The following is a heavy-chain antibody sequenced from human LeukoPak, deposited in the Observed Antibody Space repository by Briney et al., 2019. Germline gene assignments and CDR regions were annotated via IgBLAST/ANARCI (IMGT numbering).Heavy chain of an antibody. CDR2: ISWNSGSI. Sequence: PGGSLRLSCAASGFTFDDYAMHWVRQAPGKGLEWVSGISWNSGSIGYADSVKGRFTISRDNAKNSLYLQMNSLRAEDTALYYCAKDILGVLGGDAFDIWGQGTMVTVSS. CDR1: GFTFDDYA. J-gene: IGHJ3*02. CDR3: AKDILGVLGGDAFDI. V-gene: IGHV3-9*01. D-gene: IGHD3-16*02.